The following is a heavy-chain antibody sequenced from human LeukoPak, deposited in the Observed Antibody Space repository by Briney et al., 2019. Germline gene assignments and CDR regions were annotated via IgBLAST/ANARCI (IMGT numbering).Heavy chain of an antibody. J-gene: IGHJ5*02. CDR3: AREYSSSLGALDP. CDR2: INPNSGGT. D-gene: IGHD6-6*01. CDR1: GYTFTSYY. V-gene: IGHV1-2*02. Sequence: VASVKVSCKASGYTFTSYYMHWVRQAPGQGLEWMGWINPNSGGTNYAQKFQGRVTMTRDTSISTAYMELSRLRSDDTAVYYCAREYSSSLGALDPWGQGTLVTVSS.